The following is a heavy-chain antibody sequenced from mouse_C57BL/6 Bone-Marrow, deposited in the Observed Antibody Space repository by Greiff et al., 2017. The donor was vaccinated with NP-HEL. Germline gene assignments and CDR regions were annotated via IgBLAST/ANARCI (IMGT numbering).Heavy chain of an antibody. CDR3: ARPPYGYHWYFDV. Sequence: VQLQQPGAELVKPGASVKMSCKASGYTFTSYWITWVKQRPGQGLEWIGDIYPGSGSTNYNEKFKSKATLTVDTSSSTAYMQLSSLTSEDSAVYYCARPPYGYHWYFDVWGTGTTVTVSS. D-gene: IGHD2-2*01. CDR1: GYTFTSYW. CDR2: IYPGSGST. V-gene: IGHV1-55*01. J-gene: IGHJ1*03.